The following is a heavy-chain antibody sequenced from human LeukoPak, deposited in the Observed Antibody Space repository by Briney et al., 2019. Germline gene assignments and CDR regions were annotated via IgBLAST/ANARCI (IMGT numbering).Heavy chain of an antibody. J-gene: IGHJ5*02. Sequence: TLSLTCTVSGGSISSGSYYWSWIRQPAGKGLEWIERIYSTGSTSYNPSLMSRVTISVDTSKNQFSLKLSSVTAADTAVYYCARGAGSSWYKYWFDPWGQGTLVTVSS. V-gene: IGHV4-61*02. D-gene: IGHD6-13*01. CDR3: ARGAGSSWYKYWFDP. CDR2: IYSTGST. CDR1: GGSISSGSYY.